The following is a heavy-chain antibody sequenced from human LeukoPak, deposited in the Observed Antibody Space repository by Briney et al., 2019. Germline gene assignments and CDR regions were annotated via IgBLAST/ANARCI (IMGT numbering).Heavy chain of an antibody. CDR3: ARDSVYSGSSLDY. CDR1: GGSISSYY. V-gene: IGHV4-59*12. Sequence: SETLSLTCTVSGGSISSYYWSWIRQPPGKGLEWIGYIYYSGSTNYNPSLKSRVTISVDTSKNQFSLKLSSVTAADTAVYYCARDSVYSGSSLDYWGQGALVTVSS. J-gene: IGHJ4*02. D-gene: IGHD1-26*01. CDR2: IYYSGST.